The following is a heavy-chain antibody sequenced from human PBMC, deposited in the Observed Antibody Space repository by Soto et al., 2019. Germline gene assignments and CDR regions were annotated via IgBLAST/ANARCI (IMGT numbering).Heavy chain of an antibody. J-gene: IGHJ5*02. CDR2: MYYNGNI. Sequence: SETLSLTCNVSGGSISNCCWTWVRQSPEKGLEWIGYMYYNGNINYNPSLKSRVTISIDTSKNQFSLTLKSVTAADTAVYYCASGGNWFDPWGQGVLVTVSS. D-gene: IGHD3-16*01. V-gene: IGHV4-59*01. CDR1: GGSISNCC. CDR3: ASGGNWFDP.